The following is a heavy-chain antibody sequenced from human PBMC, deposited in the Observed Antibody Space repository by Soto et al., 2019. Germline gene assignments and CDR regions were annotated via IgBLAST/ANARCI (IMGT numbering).Heavy chain of an antibody. J-gene: IGHJ5*02. V-gene: IGHV1-69*12. Sequence: QVQLVQSGAEVKKPGSSVKDSCQASGGTFSNYAISWVRQAPGQGLEWVGEIIPIFGTTNFAQKFQGRVTITADESPTTAYMELSGLRSEDTAVYYCARDGGRDGYFGNWLDLWGQGTLVTVSS. D-gene: IGHD5-12*01. CDR1: GGTFSNYA. CDR3: ARDGGRDGYFGNWLDL. CDR2: IIPIFGTT.